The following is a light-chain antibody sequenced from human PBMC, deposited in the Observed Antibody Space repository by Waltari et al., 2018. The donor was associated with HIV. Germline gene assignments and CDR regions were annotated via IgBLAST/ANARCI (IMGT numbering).Light chain of an antibody. J-gene: IGLJ3*02. CDR2: HDS. V-gene: IGLV3-1*01. CDR3: QAWDQATGL. Sequence: YDLIQPPSVSVSPGQTASLTCSGERLDDFYTSWYQQKSGQSPVLVIFHDSERPSGIPDRFSASKSGKSATLTISGTQPADEADYYCQAWDQATGLFGGGTRLTVL. CDR1: RLDDFY.